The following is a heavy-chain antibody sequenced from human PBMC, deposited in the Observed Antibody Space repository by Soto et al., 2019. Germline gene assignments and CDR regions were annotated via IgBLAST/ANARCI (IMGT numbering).Heavy chain of an antibody. Sequence: QITLKESGPPLVKPTQTLTLTCTFSGFSLSTSGVGVGWIRQPPGKALEWLALIYWDDDKRYSPSLKSRLTSTNDPSKNQVVLTMTNMDPVDTATYYCAAAPVTTRGGLRYFDLWGRGTLVTVSS. V-gene: IGHV2-5*02. CDR3: AAAPVTTRGGLRYFDL. J-gene: IGHJ2*01. D-gene: IGHD4-17*01. CDR1: GFSLSTSGVG. CDR2: IYWDDDK.